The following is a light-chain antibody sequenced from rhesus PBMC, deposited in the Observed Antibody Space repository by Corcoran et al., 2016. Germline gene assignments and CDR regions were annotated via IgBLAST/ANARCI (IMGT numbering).Light chain of an antibody. Sequence: DIQLTQSPSSLSASVGDRVTITCRASPGIRSYLAWYQQKPGKAPKFLSFDESNLQSGVPSRFSGSGSWTDFTLPFSSLQPEYFAVYYCQQRYSYPLPFGGGTKVEIK. V-gene: IGKV1-38*01. CDR1: PGIRSY. J-gene: IGKJ4*01. CDR2: DES. CDR3: QQRYSYPLP.